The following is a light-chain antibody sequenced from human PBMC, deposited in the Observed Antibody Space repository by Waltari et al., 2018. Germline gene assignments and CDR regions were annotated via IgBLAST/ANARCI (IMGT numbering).Light chain of an antibody. Sequence: DIVVTQSPLSLLVTPGEPASISCRSSQSLLHRNGNTYLDWYLQKPGQSPQLLIYLGPNRASGVPDRFSGSGSGTDFTLRISRVEAEDVGVYYCMQSLQTLWTFGPGTKVEIK. CDR1: QSLLHRNGNTY. J-gene: IGKJ1*01. CDR2: LGP. CDR3: MQSLQTLWT. V-gene: IGKV2-28*01.